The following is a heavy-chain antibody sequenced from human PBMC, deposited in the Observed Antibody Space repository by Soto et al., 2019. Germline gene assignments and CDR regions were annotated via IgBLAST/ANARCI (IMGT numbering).Heavy chain of an antibody. CDR3: ARGYCSSSSCPADWFDP. J-gene: IGHJ5*02. D-gene: IGHD2-2*01. Sequence: PSETLSLTCTVSGGSISSNDYYWSWIRQPPGKGLEWIGYIYYSGSTYYNPSLKSRVTISVDMSKNQFSLKLSSVTAADTAVYFCARGYCSSSSCPADWFDPWGQGTLVTVS. CDR2: IYYSGST. CDR1: GGSISSNDYY. V-gene: IGHV4-30-4*01.